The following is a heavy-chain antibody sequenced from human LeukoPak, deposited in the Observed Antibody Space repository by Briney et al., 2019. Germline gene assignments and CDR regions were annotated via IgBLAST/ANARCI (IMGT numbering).Heavy chain of an antibody. J-gene: IGHJ3*01. V-gene: IGHV3-23*01. CDR1: GFTFSNYA. CDR2: ITGSGGST. Sequence: TGGSLRLSCAASGFTFSNYAMTWVRQAPGKGLEWVSGITGSGGSTNYVGSVKGRFTISRDTSKNTLYLQLNSLRAEDTAVYYCAKGLSGSCYDAFDVWGQGTVVTVSS. CDR3: AKGLSGSCYDAFDV. D-gene: IGHD3-10*01.